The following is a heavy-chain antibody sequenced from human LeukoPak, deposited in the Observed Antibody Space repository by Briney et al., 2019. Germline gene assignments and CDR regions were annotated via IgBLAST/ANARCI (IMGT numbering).Heavy chain of an antibody. Sequence: ASVKVSCKASGYTFTSYDINWVRQATGQGLEWMGWMNPNSGNTGYAQKFQGRVTMTRNTSISTAYMELSSLRSEDTAVYYCARRGVWGFYYGSGTSMDVWGQGTTVTVSS. CDR3: ARRGVWGFYYGSGTSMDV. D-gene: IGHD3-10*01. J-gene: IGHJ6*02. CDR1: GYTFTSYD. V-gene: IGHV1-8*01. CDR2: MNPNSGNT.